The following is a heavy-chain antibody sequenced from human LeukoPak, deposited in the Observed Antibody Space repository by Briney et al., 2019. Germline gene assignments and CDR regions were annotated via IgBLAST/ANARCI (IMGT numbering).Heavy chain of an antibody. J-gene: IGHJ6*03. CDR1: GITFSSYE. Sequence: GGSLRLSCAASGITFSSYEMNWVRQAPGKGLEWVSYISSSGKIIYYADSVEGRFTISRDNAKNSLYLEMNSLRAEDTAVYYCARSHEYYYYMDVWGKGTTVTVSS. CDR2: ISSSGKII. CDR3: ARSHEYYYYMDV. V-gene: IGHV3-48*03.